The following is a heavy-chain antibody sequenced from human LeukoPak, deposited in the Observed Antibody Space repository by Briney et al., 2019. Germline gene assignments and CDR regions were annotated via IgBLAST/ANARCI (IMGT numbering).Heavy chain of an antibody. CDR2: IYHTGST. Sequence: SETLSLTCTVSGGSISSYYWSWSRQPPGKGLEWIGYIYHTGSTIYNPSLKSRVTISVDTSKNQFSLKLSSVTAADTAVYYCAKVVKTDYYDSRGYPYYRGQVTLVTVSS. CDR3: AKVVKTDYYDSRGYPYY. V-gene: IGHV4-59*01. D-gene: IGHD3-22*01. J-gene: IGHJ4*02. CDR1: GGSISSYY.